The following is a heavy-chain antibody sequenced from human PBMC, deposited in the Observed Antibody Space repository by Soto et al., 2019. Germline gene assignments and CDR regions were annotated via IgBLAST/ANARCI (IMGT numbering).Heavy chain of an antibody. Sequence: QVQLQQWGAGLLKPSETLSLTCAVYGGSFSGYYWSWIRQPPGKGLEWIGEINHSGSTNYNPSLKSRVTISVDTSKNQFSLKLSSVTAADTAVYYCARGASIQLSASRLAGGCWFDPWGQGTLVTVSP. V-gene: IGHV4-34*01. CDR3: ARGASIQLSASRLAGGCWFDP. CDR1: GGSFSGYY. D-gene: IGHD5-18*01. J-gene: IGHJ5*02. CDR2: INHSGST.